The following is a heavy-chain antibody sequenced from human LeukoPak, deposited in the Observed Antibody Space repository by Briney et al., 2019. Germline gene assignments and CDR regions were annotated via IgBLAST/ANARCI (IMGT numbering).Heavy chain of an antibody. CDR2: IIPIFGTA. V-gene: IGHV1-69*13. D-gene: IGHD2-15*01. Sequence: ASVKVSCKASGYTFTSYGISWVRQAPGQGLEWMGGIIPIFGTANYAQKFQGRVTITADESTSTAYMELSSLRSEDTAVYYCAAKYCSGGSCYRRTLNAFDIWGQGTMVTVSS. CDR3: AAKYCSGGSCYRRTLNAFDI. CDR1: GYTFTSYG. J-gene: IGHJ3*02.